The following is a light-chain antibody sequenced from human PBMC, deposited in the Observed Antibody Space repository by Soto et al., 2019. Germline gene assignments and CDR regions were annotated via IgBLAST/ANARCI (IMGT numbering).Light chain of an antibody. CDR3: QQYHNWPPMA. V-gene: IGKV3-15*01. J-gene: IGKJ1*01. CDR2: GAS. Sequence: EIVMTQSPATLSVSPGERATLSCRASQSVSSNLAWYQQKPGQAPRLLIYGASTRATGIPARFSGSGSGTEFTLTISSLQSEEFAVYYCQQYHNWPPMAFGQGTKVEIK. CDR1: QSVSSN.